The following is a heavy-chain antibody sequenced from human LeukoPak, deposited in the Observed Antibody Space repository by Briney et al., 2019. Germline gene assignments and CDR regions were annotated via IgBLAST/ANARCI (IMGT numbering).Heavy chain of an antibody. V-gene: IGHV1-8*02. CDR2: MNPNSGNT. CDR3: ARVPYCSSTSCYPLLPWRAFDI. Sequence: ASVKVSCKASGYTFTSYGISWVRQAPGQGLEWMGWMNPNSGNTGYAQKFQGRVTMTRNTSISTAYMELSSLRSEDTAVYYCARVPYCSSTSCYPLLPWRAFDIWGQGTMVTVSS. CDR1: GYTFTSYG. J-gene: IGHJ3*02. D-gene: IGHD2-2*01.